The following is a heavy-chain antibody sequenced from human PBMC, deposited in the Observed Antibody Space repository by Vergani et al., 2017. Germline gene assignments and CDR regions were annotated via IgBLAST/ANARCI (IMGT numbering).Heavy chain of an antibody. Sequence: EVQLVQSGAEVKKPGESLRISCKGSGYSFTSYWISWVRQMPGKGLEWMGRIDPSDSYTRYSPSFQGQVTISADKSISTAYLQWSSLKASDTAMYYCASQSYYDSSGYYYKAFDIWGQGTMVTVSS. J-gene: IGHJ3*02. CDR1: GYSFTSYW. V-gene: IGHV5-10-1*03. CDR3: ASQSYYDSSGYYYKAFDI. CDR2: IDPSDSYT. D-gene: IGHD3-22*01.